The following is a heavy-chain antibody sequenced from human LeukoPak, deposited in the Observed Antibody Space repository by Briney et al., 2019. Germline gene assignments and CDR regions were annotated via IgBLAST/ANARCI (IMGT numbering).Heavy chain of an antibody. V-gene: IGHV4-30-4*01. Sequence: SQTLSLTCTVSGGSISSGDYYWSWIRQPPGKGLEWIGYIYYSVSTYYNPSLKSRVTISVDTSKNQFSLKLSSVTAADTAVYYCARGRFKDRGYSYGLIDYWGQGTLVTVSS. D-gene: IGHD5-18*01. J-gene: IGHJ4*02. CDR1: GGSISSGDYY. CDR3: ARGRFKDRGYSYGLIDY. CDR2: IYYSVST.